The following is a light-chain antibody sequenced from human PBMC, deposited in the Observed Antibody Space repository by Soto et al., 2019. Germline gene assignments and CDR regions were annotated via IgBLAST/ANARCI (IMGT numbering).Light chain of an antibody. CDR2: DAS. V-gene: IGKV3-11*01. J-gene: IGKJ5*01. CDR1: QSVSSY. CDR3: QQRTNWPPT. Sequence: DIVLTQSPATLSSSPGYRATLSCRASQSVSSYLAWYQHKPGQAPRLLIYDASHRATGIPARFSGSGSGTDFTLTITSLEHEDVAVYYCQQRTNWPPTFGQGTRLEI.